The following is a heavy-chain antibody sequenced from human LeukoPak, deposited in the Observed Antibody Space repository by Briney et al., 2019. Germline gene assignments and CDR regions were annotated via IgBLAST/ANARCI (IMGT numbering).Heavy chain of an antibody. CDR2: ISGSGGST. D-gene: IGHD5-18*01. V-gene: IGHV3-23*01. CDR1: GFTFSSYV. Sequence: PGGSLRLSCAASGFTFSSYVMSWVRQAPGKGLEWVSSISGSGGSTYYADSVKGRFTISRDNSKNTLYLQMNSLRADDTAVYYCAKDPLYSYGSKHYFDYWGQGTLVTVSS. CDR3: AKDPLYSYGSKHYFDY. J-gene: IGHJ4*02.